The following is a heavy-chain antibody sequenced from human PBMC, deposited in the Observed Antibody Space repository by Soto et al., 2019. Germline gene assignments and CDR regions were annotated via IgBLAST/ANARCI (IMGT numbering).Heavy chain of an antibody. CDR1: GYTFTSYG. CDR3: ARLIGVVPPAMTYYGMDV. V-gene: IGHV1-18*04. CDR2: ISAYNGNT. Sequence: QVQLVQSGAEVKKPGASVKVSCKASGYTFTSYGISWVRQAPGQGLEWMGWISAYNGNTNYAQKLQGRVTMTPITPTRTAYMELRSLRSDDTAVYYCARLIGVVPPAMTYYGMDVWGQGTKVTVSS. D-gene: IGHD2-2*01. J-gene: IGHJ6*02.